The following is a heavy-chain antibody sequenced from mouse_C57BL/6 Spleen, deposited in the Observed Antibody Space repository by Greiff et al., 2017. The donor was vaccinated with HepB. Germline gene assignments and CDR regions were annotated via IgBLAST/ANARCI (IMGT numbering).Heavy chain of an antibody. CDR2: INPNNGGT. Sequence: EVQLQQSGPELVKPGASVKISCKASGYTFTDYYMNWVKQSHGKSLEWIGDINPNNGGTSYNQKFKGKATLTVDKSSSTAYMELRSLTSEDSAVYYCARKPYYGSIYGYWYFDVWGTGTTVTVSS. D-gene: IGHD1-1*01. V-gene: IGHV1-26*01. J-gene: IGHJ1*03. CDR1: GYTFTDYY. CDR3: ARKPYYGSIYGYWYFDV.